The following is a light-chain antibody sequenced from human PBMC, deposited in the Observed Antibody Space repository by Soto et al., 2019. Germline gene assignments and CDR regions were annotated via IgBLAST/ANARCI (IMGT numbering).Light chain of an antibody. CDR3: QQYNSYSQT. J-gene: IGKJ1*01. Sequence: DIQLTQSPSTLSASVGDRVTLTCRASQSISSWLAWYQQKPGKAPNLLIYDASALESGVPSRFSGSGSGTEFTLTIGSLQPDDFATYYCQQYNSYSQTFGQGTKVDIK. CDR2: DAS. CDR1: QSISSW. V-gene: IGKV1-5*01.